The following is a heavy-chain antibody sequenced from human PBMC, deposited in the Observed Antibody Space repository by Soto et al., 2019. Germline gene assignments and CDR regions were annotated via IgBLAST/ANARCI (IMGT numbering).Heavy chain of an antibody. V-gene: IGHV4-34*01. J-gene: IGHJ6*02. CDR2: INHSGST. CDR1: GGSFSGYF. Sequence: SLTCAVYGGSFSGYFWSWIRQPPGRGLEWIGEINHSGSTNSNTSLKSRVTISVDTSKNQFSLKLRSVTAADTAVYYCARYPYGSGSPNYYYGMDVWGQGTTVT. D-gene: IGHD3-10*01. CDR3: ARYPYGSGSPNYYYGMDV.